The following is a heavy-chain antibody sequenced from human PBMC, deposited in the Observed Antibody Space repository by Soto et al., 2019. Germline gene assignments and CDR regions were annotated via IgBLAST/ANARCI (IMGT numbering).Heavy chain of an antibody. Sequence: SLNLPCAPPSFSFSSDAMGWVRRAGENWIEWVSAISGSGGSTYYAVCVKGRFTISRGNSTNTLHLQMNTLRAEVTAVYFCAKDPSGTSVVPAAIFGYWGQGTLVDVSS. D-gene: IGHD2-2*01. CDR2: ISGSGGST. V-gene: IGHV3-23*01. J-gene: IGHJ4*02. CDR3: AKDPSGTSVVPAAIFGY. CDR1: SFSFSSDA.